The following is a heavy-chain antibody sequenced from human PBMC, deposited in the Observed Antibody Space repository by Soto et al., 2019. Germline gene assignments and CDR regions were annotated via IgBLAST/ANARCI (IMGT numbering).Heavy chain of an antibody. J-gene: IGHJ5*02. CDR3: ARYYDILTALDP. CDR2: SYYSGST. Sequence: QVQLQESGAGLVKPSETLSLTCTVSGGSISSYYWSWIRQPPGKGLEWIGYSYYSGSTNYNPSLKSRVTISVETSKHPFSMKLSSLTAADTAVYYCARYYDILTALDPCGQGTLVTVSS. D-gene: IGHD3-9*01. CDR1: GGSISSYY. V-gene: IGHV4-59*08.